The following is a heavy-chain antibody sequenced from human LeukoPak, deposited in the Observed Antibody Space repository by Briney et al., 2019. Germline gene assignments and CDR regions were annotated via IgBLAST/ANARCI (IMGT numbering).Heavy chain of an antibody. CDR3: ARDPRGHSSSWYWELDWFDP. J-gene: IGHJ5*02. CDR1: GSTFSSYS. Sequence: KSGGSLRLSCAASGSTFSSYSMNWVRQAPGKGLEWVSSISSSSSYIYYADSVKGRFTISRDNAKNSLYLQMNSLRAEDTAVYYCARDPRGHSSSWYWELDWFDPWGQGTLVTVSS. CDR2: ISSSSSYI. D-gene: IGHD6-13*01. V-gene: IGHV3-21*01.